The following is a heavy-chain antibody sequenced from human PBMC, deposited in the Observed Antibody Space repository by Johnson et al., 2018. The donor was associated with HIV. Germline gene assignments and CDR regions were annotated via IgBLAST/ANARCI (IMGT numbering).Heavy chain of an antibody. CDR1: GFTFSSYA. CDR2: ISYDGSNT. J-gene: IGHJ3*02. Sequence: QVQLVESGGGVVQPGRSLRLSCAASGFTFSSYAMHWVRQAPGKGLEWVAVISYDGSNTYYADSVKGRFTISRDNSKNTLYLQMNSLRAEDTAVYYCARDRAHYYDSSGYYESGAFDIWGQGTMVTVSS. D-gene: IGHD3-22*01. CDR3: ARDRAHYYDSSGYYESGAFDI. V-gene: IGHV3-30-3*01.